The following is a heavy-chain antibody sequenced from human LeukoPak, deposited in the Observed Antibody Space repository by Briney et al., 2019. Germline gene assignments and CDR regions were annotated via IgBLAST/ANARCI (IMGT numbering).Heavy chain of an antibody. CDR3: ARSGGDYDILTGYYPGYYFDY. D-gene: IGHD3-9*01. CDR2: IYTSGST. V-gene: IGHV4-4*07. CDR1: GGSISSYY. J-gene: IGHJ4*02. Sequence: SETLSLTCTVSGGSISSYYWSWIRQPAGKGLEWIGRIYTSGSTNYNPSLKSRVTMSVDTSKNQFSLKLSSVTAADTAVYYCARSGGDYDILTGYYPGYYFDYWGQGTLVTVSS.